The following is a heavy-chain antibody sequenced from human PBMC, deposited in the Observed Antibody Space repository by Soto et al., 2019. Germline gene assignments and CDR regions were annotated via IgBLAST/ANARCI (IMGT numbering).Heavy chain of an antibody. CDR2: ISGSGGST. J-gene: IGHJ6*02. CDR1: GFTFSSYA. D-gene: IGHD4-4*01. CDR3: ANAPGYHYSNLHYYGMDV. Sequence: EVQLLESGGGLAQPGGSLRLSCAASGFTFSSYAMSWVRQAPGKGLEWVSAISGSGGSTYYADSVKGRFTISRDNSKNTLYLQMNSLRAEDTAVYYCANAPGYHYSNLHYYGMDVWGQGTTVTVSS. V-gene: IGHV3-23*01.